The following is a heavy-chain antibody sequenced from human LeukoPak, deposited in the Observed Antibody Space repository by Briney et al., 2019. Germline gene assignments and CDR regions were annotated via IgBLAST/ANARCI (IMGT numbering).Heavy chain of an antibody. Sequence: SETLSLTCAVYGGSFSGYYWSWIRQPPGKGLEWIGGINHSGSTNYNPSLKSRVTISVDTSKNQFSLKLSSVTAADTAVYYCASSYYDSSGPNYWGQGTLVTVSS. CDR3: ASSYYDSSGPNY. CDR1: GGSFSGYY. CDR2: INHSGST. J-gene: IGHJ4*02. V-gene: IGHV4-34*01. D-gene: IGHD3-22*01.